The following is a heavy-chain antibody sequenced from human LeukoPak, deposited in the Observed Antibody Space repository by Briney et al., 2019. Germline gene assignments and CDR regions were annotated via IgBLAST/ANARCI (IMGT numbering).Heavy chain of an antibody. CDR3: ARGLRYCSSTSCYEYYYYYVMDV. Sequence: PSETLSLTCAVYGESFSGYYWSWIRQPPGKGLEWIGEINHSESTNYNPSLKSRVTISVDTSKNQSSLKLSSVTAADTAVYYCARGLRYCSSTSCYEYYYYYVMDVWGQGTTVTVSS. V-gene: IGHV4-34*01. D-gene: IGHD2-2*01. J-gene: IGHJ6*02. CDR1: GESFSGYY. CDR2: INHSEST.